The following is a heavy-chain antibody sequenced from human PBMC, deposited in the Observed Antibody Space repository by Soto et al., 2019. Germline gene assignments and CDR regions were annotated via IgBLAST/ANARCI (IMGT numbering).Heavy chain of an antibody. CDR3: AISTGFNRMGWHAFDI. Sequence: QVQLVQSGAEVKKPGSSVKVSCKASGGTFSSYAISWVRQAPGQGLEWMGGIIPIFGTANYAQKFQGRVTITADESTSAGYLELSGLRSEDTAVYYCAISTGFNRMGWHAFDIWGQGTMVTVSS. J-gene: IGHJ3*02. CDR1: GGTFSSYA. V-gene: IGHV1-69*12. D-gene: IGHD1-1*01. CDR2: IIPIFGTA.